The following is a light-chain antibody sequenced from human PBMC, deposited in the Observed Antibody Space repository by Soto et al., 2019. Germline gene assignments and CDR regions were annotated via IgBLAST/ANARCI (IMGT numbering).Light chain of an antibody. CDR1: NNL. Sequence: QAALTQPASVSGSPGQSIAISCTGTNNLVSWYQQHPGKAPKVVLYDGTKRPSGVSNRFSGSNSGSTASLTISGLQVEDEAHYFCCAYVGARSYVFGPGTKVTVL. CDR2: DGT. CDR3: CAYVGARSYV. V-gene: IGLV2-23*01. J-gene: IGLJ1*01.